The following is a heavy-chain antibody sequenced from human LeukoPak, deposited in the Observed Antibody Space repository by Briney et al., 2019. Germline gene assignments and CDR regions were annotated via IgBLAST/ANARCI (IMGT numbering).Heavy chain of an antibody. CDR3: ATDWSMKEGRKFDS. J-gene: IGHJ4*02. CDR1: GFTFEDYA. Sequence: PGRSLRLSCAASGFTFEDYAMHWVRQPPGKGLEWVAVISHDEHYNNYADSVRGRFTISRDNSRNTMFLQMNSLRAEDTAVYYCATDWSMKEGRKFDSWGQGSLVTVSS. V-gene: IGHV3-30*03. CDR2: ISHDEHYN.